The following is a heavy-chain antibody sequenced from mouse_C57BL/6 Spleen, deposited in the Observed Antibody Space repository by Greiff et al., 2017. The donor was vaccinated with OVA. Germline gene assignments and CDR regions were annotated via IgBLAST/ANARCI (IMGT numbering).Heavy chain of an antibody. CDR1: GYPFTSSW. Sequence: QVQLQPPGSSLLKPGASVPLSFTSSGYPFTSSWLHLVKQRPCPCLALIGMIHPNSGSTNYNEKFKSKATLTVDKSSSTAYMQLSSLTSEDSAVYYCARAYYGSSYGYFDVWGTGTTVTVSS. CDR3: ARAYYGSSYGYFDV. CDR2: IHPNSGST. V-gene: IGHV1-64*01. D-gene: IGHD1-1*01. J-gene: IGHJ1*03.